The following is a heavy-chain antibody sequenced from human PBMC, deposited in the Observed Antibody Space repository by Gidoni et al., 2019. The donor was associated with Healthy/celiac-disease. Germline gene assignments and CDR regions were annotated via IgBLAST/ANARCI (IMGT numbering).Heavy chain of an antibody. D-gene: IGHD3-10*01. J-gene: IGHJ5*02. V-gene: IGHV3-21*01. CDR2: ISSSSSYI. CDR1: GFTFSSYS. CDR3: ARDPPPFGPDWFDP. Sequence: EVQLVESGGGLVKPGGSPRLSCAASGFTFSSYSMNWVRQAPVKGLALSSSISSSSSYIYYADSVKGRFTISRDNAKNSLYRQMNSLRAEDTAVYYCARDPPPFGPDWFDPWGQGTLVTVSS.